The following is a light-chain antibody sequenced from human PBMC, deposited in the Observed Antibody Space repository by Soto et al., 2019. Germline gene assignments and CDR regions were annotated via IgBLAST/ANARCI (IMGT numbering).Light chain of an antibody. CDR2: GAS. Sequence: EIVLTQSPGTLSLSPGERATLFCRASQSVSSSFLAWYQQKPGQAPRLLIYGASDRATGIPDRFSGSGSGTDFTLTIRRLKPEDFAVYYCQRYGSSPLTFGGGTKVDIK. CDR3: QRYGSSPLT. J-gene: IGKJ4*01. CDR1: QSVSSSF. V-gene: IGKV3-20*01.